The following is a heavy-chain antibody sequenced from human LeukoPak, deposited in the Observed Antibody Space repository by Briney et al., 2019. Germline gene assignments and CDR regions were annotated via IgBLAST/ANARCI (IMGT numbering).Heavy chain of an antibody. Sequence: PGGSLRLSCAASGFTFNNYAMSWVRQAPGKGLEWVAGISGSGDYTYYADSLKGRFTISRDNSKNTLYLQMNSLRAGDTALYYCAKDLTYYYGLGSSTNAFDIWGQGTMVTVSS. V-gene: IGHV3-23*01. J-gene: IGHJ3*02. CDR1: GFTFNNYA. CDR3: AKDLTYYYGLGSSTNAFDI. D-gene: IGHD3-10*01. CDR2: ISGSGDYT.